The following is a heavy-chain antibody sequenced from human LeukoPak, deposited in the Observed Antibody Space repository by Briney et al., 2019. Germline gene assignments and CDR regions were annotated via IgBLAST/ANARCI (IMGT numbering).Heavy chain of an antibody. CDR2: IIPIFGTA. V-gene: IGHV1-69*13. CDR1: GGTFSSYA. CDR3: ARASPYYDSMDYFDY. J-gene: IGHJ4*02. Sequence: SVKVSCKASGGTFSSYAISWVRQAPGQGLEWMGGIIPIFGTANYAQKFQGRVTITADESTSTAYMELSSLRSEDTAVYYCARASPYYDSMDYFDYWGQGTLVTVSS. D-gene: IGHD3-22*01.